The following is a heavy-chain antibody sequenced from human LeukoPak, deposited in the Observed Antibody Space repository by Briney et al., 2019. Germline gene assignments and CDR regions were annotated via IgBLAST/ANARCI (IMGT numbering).Heavy chain of an antibody. V-gene: IGHV3-23*01. J-gene: IGHJ3*02. D-gene: IGHD2-15*01. Sequence: GGSLRLSCAASGFTFSSYAMSWVRQAPGKGLEWVSAISGSGGSTYYADSVKGGFTISRDNSKNTLYLQMNSLRAEDTAVYYCAKGEYCSGGSCYSTAFDIWGQGTMVTVSS. CDR1: GFTFSSYA. CDR3: AKGEYCSGGSCYSTAFDI. CDR2: ISGSGGST.